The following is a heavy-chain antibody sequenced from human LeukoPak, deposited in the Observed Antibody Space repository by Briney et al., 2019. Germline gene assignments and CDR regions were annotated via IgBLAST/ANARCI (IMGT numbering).Heavy chain of an antibody. V-gene: IGHV3-48*03. CDR1: GFTFSSYE. CDR3: AKSKEDCCGSFDP. CDR2: ISSSDNTI. Sequence: GGSLRLSCAASGFTFSSYEMNWVRQAPGKGLEWVSYISSSDNTIYYADSVKGRFTISRDNTKNSLYLQMKSLRAEDTAVYYCAKSKEDCCGSFDPWGQGTLVTVSS. J-gene: IGHJ5*02. D-gene: IGHD2-15*01.